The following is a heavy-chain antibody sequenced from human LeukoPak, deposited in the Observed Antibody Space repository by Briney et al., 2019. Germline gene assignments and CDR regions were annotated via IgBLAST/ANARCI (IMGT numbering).Heavy chain of an antibody. V-gene: IGHV3-23*01. J-gene: IGHJ4*02. Sequence: GGSLRLSCAASGFTFSSYAMSWVRQAPGKGLEWVSAISGSGGSTCYADSVKGRFTISRDNSKNTLYLQMNSLRAEDTAVYYCATSQYYYDSSGYYEGYYFDYWGQGTLVTVSS. CDR2: ISGSGGST. D-gene: IGHD3-22*01. CDR1: GFTFSSYA. CDR3: ATSQYYYDSSGYYEGYYFDY.